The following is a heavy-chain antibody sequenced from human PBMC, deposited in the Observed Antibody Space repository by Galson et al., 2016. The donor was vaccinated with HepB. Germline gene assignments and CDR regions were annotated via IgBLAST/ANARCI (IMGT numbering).Heavy chain of an antibody. V-gene: IGHV3-48*04. J-gene: IGHJ6*03. CDR2: ITHTTYTI. Sequence: SLRLSCAASGFTFSSYSMNWVRQAPGKGLEWVSHITHTTYTIYYADSVKGRFTISRDNSKNTVDLQIHSPRSEDAAVYFCARDFKLGAPDYMDVWGKGTTVTVS. D-gene: IGHD1-26*01. CDR1: GFTFSSYS. CDR3: ARDFKLGAPDYMDV.